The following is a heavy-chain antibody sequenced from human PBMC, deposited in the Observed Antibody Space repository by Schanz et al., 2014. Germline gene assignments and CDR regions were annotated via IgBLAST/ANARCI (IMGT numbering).Heavy chain of an antibody. D-gene: IGHD3-9*01. CDR3: AKHVRSLTGNDY. V-gene: IGHV3-23*01. CDR2: IGGSGDST. Sequence: EVQLLASGGGLVQPGGSLRLSCAGSGFTFSNPALSWVRQAPGKGLEWVSGIGGSGDSTHYADSVKGRFIISRDNSKNTLYLQVNSLRAEDTAVYYCAKHVRSLTGNDYWGQGTLVPVSA. CDR1: GFTFSNPA. J-gene: IGHJ4*02.